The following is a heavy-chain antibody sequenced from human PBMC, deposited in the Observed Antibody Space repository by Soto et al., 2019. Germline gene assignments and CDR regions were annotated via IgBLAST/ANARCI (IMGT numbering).Heavy chain of an antibody. CDR3: ARDAGIAAAAGPIDY. Sequence: QVQLVESGGGVVQPGRSLRLSCAASGFTFSSYGMHWVRQAPGKGLEWVAVIWYAGSNKYYADSVKGRFTISRDNSKNTLYLQMNSLRAEDTAVYYCARDAGIAAAAGPIDYWGQGTLVTVSS. V-gene: IGHV3-33*01. J-gene: IGHJ4*02. D-gene: IGHD6-13*01. CDR2: IWYAGSNK. CDR1: GFTFSSYG.